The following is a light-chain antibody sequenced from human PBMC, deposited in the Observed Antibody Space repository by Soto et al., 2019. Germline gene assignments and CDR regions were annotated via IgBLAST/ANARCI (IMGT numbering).Light chain of an antibody. V-gene: IGKV3D-15*01. CDR3: QQYDRSPWT. J-gene: IGKJ1*01. Sequence: EIVLTQSPATLSVSPGERATLSCRASQSVSSNLAWYKQKPGQAPRLLIYDAASRATGIPDRVSGSGSGTDFTLTISSLEPEDFAVYYCQQYDRSPWTFGLGTKVDIK. CDR1: QSVSSN. CDR2: DAA.